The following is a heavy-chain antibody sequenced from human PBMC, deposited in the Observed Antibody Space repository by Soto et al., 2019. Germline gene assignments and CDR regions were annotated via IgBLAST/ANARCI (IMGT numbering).Heavy chain of an antibody. CDR2: ISFDGNNQ. J-gene: IGHJ6*02. V-gene: IGHV3-30-3*01. D-gene: IGHD5-12*01. CDR3: ARDREYSGFYYGMDV. CDR1: GFTFSRNA. Sequence: GGSLRLSCEASGFTFSRNAMHWVRQAPGKGLEWVAVISFDGNNQYYTDSVKGRFTISRDNSKNTLDLQMNSLRREDTAVYYCARDREYSGFYYGMDVWGQGTTVTVSS.